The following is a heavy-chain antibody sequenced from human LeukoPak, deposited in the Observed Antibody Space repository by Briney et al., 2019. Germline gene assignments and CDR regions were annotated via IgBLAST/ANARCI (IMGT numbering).Heavy chain of an antibody. CDR1: GFTFSSYA. CDR3: AKIALVVTPVEAFDI. CDR2: IRYDGSNK. Sequence: GGSLRLSCAASGFTFSSYAMHWVRQAPGKGLEWVAFIRYDGSNKYYADSVKGRFTISRDNSKNTLYLQMNSLRAEDTAVYYCAKIALVVTPVEAFDIWGQGTMVTVSS. V-gene: IGHV3-30*02. D-gene: IGHD4-23*01. J-gene: IGHJ3*02.